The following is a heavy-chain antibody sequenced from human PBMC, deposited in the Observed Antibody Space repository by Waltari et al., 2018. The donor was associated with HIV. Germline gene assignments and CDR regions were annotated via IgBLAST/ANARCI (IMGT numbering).Heavy chain of an antibody. V-gene: IGHV4-59*01. J-gene: IGHJ3*02. CDR2: IYYSGST. D-gene: IGHD1-26*01. CDR1: GGSISSYY. CDR3: ARTGIVGAARI. Sequence: QVQLQESGPGLVKPSETLSLTCTVSGGSISSYYWSWIRQPPGKGLEWIGYIYYSGSTNYNPSRKSRVTISVDTSKNHCSLKLSSVTAADTAVYYCARTGIVGAARIWGQGTMVTVSS.